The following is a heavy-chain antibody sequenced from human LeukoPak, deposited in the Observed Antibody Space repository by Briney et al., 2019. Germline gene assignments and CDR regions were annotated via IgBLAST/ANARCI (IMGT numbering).Heavy chain of an antibody. Sequence: SETLSPTCTVSGYSISSGYYWGWIRQPPGKGLEWIGSIYHSGSTYYNSSLKSRVTISVDTSKNQFSLWLSSVIAADTVVYYCARDGMATVVTPNYWGQGTLVTVSS. J-gene: IGHJ4*02. CDR2: IYHSGST. D-gene: IGHD4-23*01. CDR3: ARDGMATVVTPNY. CDR1: GYSISSGYY. V-gene: IGHV4-38-2*02.